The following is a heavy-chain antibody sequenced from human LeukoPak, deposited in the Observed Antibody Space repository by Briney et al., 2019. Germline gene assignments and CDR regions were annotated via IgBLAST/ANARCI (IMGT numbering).Heavy chain of an antibody. J-gene: IGHJ5*02. CDR1: GGSISSGSHC. CDR2: IYTSGST. Sequence: PSETLSLTCTVSGGSISSGSHCWSWIRQPAGKGLERIGRIYTSGSTNFNPSLKSRVTISVDTSKNQFSLKLSSVTAADTAVYYCAREGGIAARPWFDPWGQGTLVTVPS. CDR3: AREGGIAARPWFDP. D-gene: IGHD6-6*01. V-gene: IGHV4-61*02.